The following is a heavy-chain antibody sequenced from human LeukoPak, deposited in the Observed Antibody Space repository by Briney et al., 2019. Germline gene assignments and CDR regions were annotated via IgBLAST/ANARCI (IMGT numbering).Heavy chain of an antibody. J-gene: IGHJ4*02. CDR3: ASRVTTVDY. Sequence: PSETLSLTCTVSGGSISSSSYYWGWIRQPPGKGLEWIGSIYYSGSTYYNPSLKSRVTISVDTSKNQFSLKLSSVTAADTAAYYCASRVTTVDYWGQGTLVTVSS. D-gene: IGHD4-17*01. CDR2: IYYSGST. V-gene: IGHV4-39*01. CDR1: GGSISSSSYY.